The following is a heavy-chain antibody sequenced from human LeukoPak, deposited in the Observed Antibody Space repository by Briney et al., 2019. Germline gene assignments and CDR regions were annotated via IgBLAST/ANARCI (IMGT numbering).Heavy chain of an antibody. D-gene: IGHD3-16*01. CDR1: GFTFNMYS. CDR3: ATLGENGFDI. J-gene: IGHJ3*02. V-gene: IGHV3-21*01. Sequence: GGSLRLSCAASGFTFNMYSVNWVRQAPGKGLEWVSSISSSSSYIYYVDSLKGRFTISRDNAKNSLYLQMNSLRAEDTAVYYCATLGENGFDIWGQGTMVTVSS. CDR2: ISSSSSYI.